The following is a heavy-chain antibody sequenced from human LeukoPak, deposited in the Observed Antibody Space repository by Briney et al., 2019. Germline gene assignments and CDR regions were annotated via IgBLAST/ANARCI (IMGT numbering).Heavy chain of an antibody. CDR2: IYYSGST. Sequence: PSETLSLTCTVSGGSISSYYWSWIRQPPGKGLEWIGFIYYSGSTNYNPSLKSRVTISVDTSKNQFFLNLRSVTAADTAVYYCARITSGSSSWYARESWFDPWGQGTLVTVSS. CDR1: GGSISSYY. J-gene: IGHJ5*02. D-gene: IGHD6-13*01. V-gene: IGHV4-59*01. CDR3: ARITSGSSSWYARESWFDP.